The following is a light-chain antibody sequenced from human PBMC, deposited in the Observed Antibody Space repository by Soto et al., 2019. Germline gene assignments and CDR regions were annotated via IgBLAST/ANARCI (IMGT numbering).Light chain of an antibody. CDR1: QSLINY. CDR3: HQVT. Sequence: DIEMTQSPSTLSASVGDRVTISCRASQSLINYVAWYQQKPGKAPKLLIYKTSSLESGVTSRFSGSGSGTEFTHTISSLHPDDIETFYCHQVTFGQGTKVEIK. V-gene: IGKV1-5*03. CDR2: KTS. J-gene: IGKJ1*01.